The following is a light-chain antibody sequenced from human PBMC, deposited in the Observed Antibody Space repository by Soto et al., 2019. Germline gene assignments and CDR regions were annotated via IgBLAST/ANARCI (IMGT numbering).Light chain of an antibody. CDR3: QQYNNWPPLT. Sequence: EIGMTQSPATLSVSPGERATLSSRASQSVSSNLAWYQQKPGQAPRLLIDGASTRATVIPARFSGSVSGTEFTLNISSLQSEDFAVYYCQQYNNWPPLTFGGETKVEIK. CDR1: QSVSSN. V-gene: IGKV3-15*01. CDR2: GAS. J-gene: IGKJ4*01.